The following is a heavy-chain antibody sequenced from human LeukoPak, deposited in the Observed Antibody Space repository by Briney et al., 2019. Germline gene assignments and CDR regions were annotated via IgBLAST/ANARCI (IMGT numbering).Heavy chain of an antibody. CDR1: GYTFTSYG. V-gene: IGHV1-18*01. J-gene: IGHJ6*03. CDR2: ISAYDGNT. D-gene: IGHD5-12*01. CDR3: ARDRGYSGYDPYYYYMDV. Sequence: ASVKVPCKASGYTFTSYGISWVRQAPGQGLEWMGWISAYDGNTNYAQKLQGRVTMTTDTSTSTAYMELRSLRSDDTAVYYCARDRGYSGYDPYYYYMDVWGKGTTVTVSS.